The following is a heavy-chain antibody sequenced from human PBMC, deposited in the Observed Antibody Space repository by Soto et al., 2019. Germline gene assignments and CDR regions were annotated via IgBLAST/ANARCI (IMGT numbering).Heavy chain of an antibody. CDR1: GGSFSGYY. J-gene: IGHJ6*03. CDR2: INHSGST. V-gene: IGHV4-34*01. CDR3: ARDNWYCSGGSCYYYYYYMDV. D-gene: IGHD2-15*01. Sequence: SETLSLTCAVYGGSFSGYYWSWIRQPPGKGLEWIGEINHSGSTNYNPSLKSRVTISVDTSKNQFSLKLSSGTAADTAVYYCARDNWYCSGGSCYYYYYYMDVWGKGTTVTVSS.